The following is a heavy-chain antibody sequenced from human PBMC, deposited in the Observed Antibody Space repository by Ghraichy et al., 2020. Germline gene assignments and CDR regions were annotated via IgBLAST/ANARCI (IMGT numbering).Heavy chain of an antibody. Sequence: GGSLRLSCAASGFTVSSNYLSWVRQAPGKGLEWVSVIYSGGSTYYADSVKGRFTISRDNSKNTLYLQMNSLRAEDTAVYYCARNDDYSSQYYYGMDVWGQGTTVTVSS. J-gene: IGHJ6*02. CDR1: GFTVSSNY. CDR3: ARNDDYSSQYYYGMDV. V-gene: IGHV3-66*01. CDR2: IYSGGST. D-gene: IGHD4-11*01.